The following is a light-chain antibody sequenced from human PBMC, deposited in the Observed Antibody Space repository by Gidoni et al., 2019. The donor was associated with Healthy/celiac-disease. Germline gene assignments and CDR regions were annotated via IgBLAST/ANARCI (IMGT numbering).Light chain of an antibody. J-gene: IGKJ3*01. Sequence: DIQLTQSPSFLSASVGDRVTITCRASQGISSYLAWYQQKPGKAPKLLIYAASTLQSGVPSRFSGSGSGTEFTLTISSLQPEDFATYYCQQLNSYPPGGFTFGPXTKVDIK. CDR2: AAS. V-gene: IGKV1-9*01. CDR3: QQLNSYPPGGFT. CDR1: QGISSY.